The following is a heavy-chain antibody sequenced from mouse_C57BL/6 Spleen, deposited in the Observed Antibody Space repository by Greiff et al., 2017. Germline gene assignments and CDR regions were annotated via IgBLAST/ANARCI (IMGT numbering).Heavy chain of an antibody. Sequence: QVQLKESGPGLVQPSQSLSITCTVSGFSLTSYGVHWVRQSPGKGLEWLGVIWGGGSTDYNTAFISRLSISKDNSKSQVFFKMNSLQADDTAIYYCARMGDGKAYFDDWGQGTTPTVSS. CDR3: ARMGDGKAYFDD. V-gene: IGHV2-2*01. D-gene: IGHD2-1*01. J-gene: IGHJ2*01. CDR2: IWGGGST. CDR1: GFSLTSYG.